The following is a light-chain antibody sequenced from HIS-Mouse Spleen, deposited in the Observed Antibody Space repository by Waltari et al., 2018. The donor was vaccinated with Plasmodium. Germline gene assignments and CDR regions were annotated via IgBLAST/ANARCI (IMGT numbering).Light chain of an antibody. CDR1: HIGSKR. CDR3: QVWDSSSDHPDVV. Sequence: SYVLTQPPSVSVAPGKTARITCGGNHIGSKRVHWYQQKQGQAPVLVVYDDSDRPSGIPERFSGSNSGNTATLTISRVEAGDEADYYCQVWDSSSDHPDVVFGGGTKLTVL. J-gene: IGLJ2*01. V-gene: IGLV3-21*03. CDR2: DDS.